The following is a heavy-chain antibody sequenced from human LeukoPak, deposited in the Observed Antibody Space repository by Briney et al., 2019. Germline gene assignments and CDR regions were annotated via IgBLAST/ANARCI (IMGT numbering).Heavy chain of an antibody. V-gene: IGHV1-2*02. CDR1: GYTFTGYY. CDR2: INPNSGGT. CDR3: ARGGHYGSGSYSYYYYMDV. J-gene: IGHJ6*03. Sequence: ASVKVSCKASGYTFTGYYMHWVRQAPGQGLEWMGWINPNSGGTNYAQKFQGRVTMTRDTSISTAYMELSRLRSDDTAVYYCARGGHYGSGSYSYYYYMDVWAKGPRSPSP. D-gene: IGHD3-10*01.